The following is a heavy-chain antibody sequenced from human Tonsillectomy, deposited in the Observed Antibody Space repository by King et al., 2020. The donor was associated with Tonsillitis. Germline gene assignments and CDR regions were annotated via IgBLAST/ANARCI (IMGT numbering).Heavy chain of an antibody. CDR2: IYPGDSDT. CDR3: ARPRHCGGDCYSHYYFDY. D-gene: IGHD2-21*02. Sequence: EQLVQSGAEVKKPGESLKISCKGSGYSFTSYWIGWVRQMPGKGLEWMWIIYPGDSDTRYSPSFQGQVTISADKSISTAYLQWSSLKASDTAMYYCARPRHCGGDCYSHYYFDYWGQGTLVTVSS. V-gene: IGHV5-51*01. J-gene: IGHJ4*02. CDR1: GYSFTSYW.